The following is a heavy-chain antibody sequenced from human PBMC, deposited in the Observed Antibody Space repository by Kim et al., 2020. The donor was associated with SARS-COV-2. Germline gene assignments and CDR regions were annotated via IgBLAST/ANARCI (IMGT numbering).Heavy chain of an antibody. CDR1: GFTFSSNG. CDR2: ISSDGGNK. D-gene: IGHD6-25*01. V-gene: IGHV3-30*18. CDR3: AKDLSGGRTHDY. Sequence: GGSLRLSCAASGFTFSSNGMHWVRQAPGKGLEWVAIISSDGGNKNYAHSVKGRFTISRDNSKNMLHLQMNSLRAEDTAVYYCAKDLSGGRTHDYWGHGT. J-gene: IGHJ4*01.